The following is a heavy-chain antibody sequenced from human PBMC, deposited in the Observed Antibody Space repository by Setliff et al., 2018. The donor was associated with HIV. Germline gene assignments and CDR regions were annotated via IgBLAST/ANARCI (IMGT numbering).Heavy chain of an antibody. V-gene: IGHV3-21*01. CDR2: ISSGSNI. CDR3: APTHLDYGDY. J-gene: IGHJ4*02. CDR1: GFTFSTYG. Sequence: GGSLRLSCEASGFTFSTYGMKWVRQAPGKGLEWVSTISSGSNIYYADSVKGRFTITRDNAKNSMDLQMNSLRAEDTAIYYCAPTHLDYGDYWGQGTLVTVSS. D-gene: IGHD4-17*01.